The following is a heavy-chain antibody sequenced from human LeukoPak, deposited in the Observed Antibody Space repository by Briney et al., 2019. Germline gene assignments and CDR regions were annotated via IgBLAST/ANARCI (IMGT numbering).Heavy chain of an antibody. D-gene: IGHD2-15*01. CDR3: AATLVATVLFDY. CDR1: GGSISSYY. Sequence: ETLSHTCTVSGGSISSYYWSWIRQPPAKGLDWMGYIYTSRSTNYNPSPKSGDTISVDTSEKQFSLNLRSVTAPDTAVYYCAATLVATVLFDYWGQGTLVTVSS. J-gene: IGHJ4*02. CDR2: IYTSRST. V-gene: IGHV4-4*09.